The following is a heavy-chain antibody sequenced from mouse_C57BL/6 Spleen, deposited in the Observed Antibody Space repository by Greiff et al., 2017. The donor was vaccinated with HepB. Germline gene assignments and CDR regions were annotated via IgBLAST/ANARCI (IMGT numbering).Heavy chain of an antibody. V-gene: IGHV3-6*01. Sequence: DVQLQESGPGLVKPSQSLSLTCSVTGYSITRGYYWNWIRQFPGNKLEWMGYISYDGSNNYNPSLKNRISITRDTSKNQFFLKLNSVTTEDTATYYCARKADYYGNLDYWGQGTTLTVSS. CDR2: ISYDGSN. CDR1: GYSITRGYY. CDR3: ARKADYYGNLDY. D-gene: IGHD2-1*01. J-gene: IGHJ2*01.